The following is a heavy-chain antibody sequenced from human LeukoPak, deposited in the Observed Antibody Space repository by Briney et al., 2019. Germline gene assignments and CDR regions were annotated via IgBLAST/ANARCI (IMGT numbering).Heavy chain of an antibody. CDR1: GFTFDDHA. Sequence: GGSLRLSCAASGFTFDDHAMHWVRQAPGKGLEWVSLISGDGGSTYYADSVKGRFTISRDNSKNSLYLQMNSLRTEDTALYYCAKAWPYYYDSSGYSSYYFDYWGQGTLVTVSS. CDR2: ISGDGGST. V-gene: IGHV3-43*02. D-gene: IGHD3-22*01. CDR3: AKAWPYYYDSSGYSSYYFDY. J-gene: IGHJ4*02.